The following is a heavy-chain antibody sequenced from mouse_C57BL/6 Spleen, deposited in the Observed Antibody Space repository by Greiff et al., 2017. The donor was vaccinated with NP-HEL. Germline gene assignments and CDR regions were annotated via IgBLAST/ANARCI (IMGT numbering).Heavy chain of an antibody. CDR2: INPSTGGT. CDR1: GYSFTGYY. D-gene: IGHD2-1*01. CDR3: ANYGNYDWYFEV. Sequence: VQLQQSGPELVKPGASVKISCKASGYSFTGYYMNWVKQSPEKSLEWIGEINPSTGGTTYNQKFKAKATLTVDKSSSTAYMQLKSLTSEDSAVYDCANYGNYDWYFEVWGTGTTVTVSS. V-gene: IGHV1-42*01. J-gene: IGHJ1*03.